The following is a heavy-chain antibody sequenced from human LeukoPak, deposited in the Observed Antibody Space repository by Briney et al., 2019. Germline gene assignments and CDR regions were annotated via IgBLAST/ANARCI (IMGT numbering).Heavy chain of an antibody. D-gene: IGHD3-22*01. V-gene: IGHV1-18*01. J-gene: IGHJ6*04. Sequence: ASVKVSCKASGYTFTSYGISWVRQAPGQGLEWMGWISAYNGSTNYAQKLQGRVTMTTDTSTSTAYMELRSLRSDDTAVYYCARVVRPYYYDSSGLDVWGKGTTVTISS. CDR1: GYTFTSYG. CDR3: ARVVRPYYYDSSGLDV. CDR2: ISAYNGST.